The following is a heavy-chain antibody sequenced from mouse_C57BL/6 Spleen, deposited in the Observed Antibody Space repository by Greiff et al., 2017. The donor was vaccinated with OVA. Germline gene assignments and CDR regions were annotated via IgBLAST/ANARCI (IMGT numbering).Heavy chain of an antibody. CDR1: GYAFSSSW. CDR2: IYPGDGDT. CDR3: ARELNWDWYFDV. V-gene: IGHV1-82*01. J-gene: IGHJ1*03. Sequence: QVQLQQSGPELVKPGASVKISCKASGYAFSSSWMNWVKQRPGKGLEWIGRIYPGDGDTNYNGKFKGKATLTADKSSSTAYMQLSSLTSEDSAVYFCARELNWDWYFDVWGTGTTVTVSS. D-gene: IGHD4-1*01.